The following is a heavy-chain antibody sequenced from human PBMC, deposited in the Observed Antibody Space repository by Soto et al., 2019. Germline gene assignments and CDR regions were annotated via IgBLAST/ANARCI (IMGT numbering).Heavy chain of an antibody. D-gene: IGHD3-10*01. CDR1: GGSVTGASYY. CDR2: IYYSGST. Sequence: SETLSLTCTVSGGSVTGASYYWSWIRQPPGKGLEWIGYIYYSGSTNYNPSLKSRVTISVDTSKNQISLKLSSVTAADTAVYYCARGVLQDYYGSGSFWFDPWGQGTLVTVSS. J-gene: IGHJ5*02. CDR3: ARGVLQDYYGSGSFWFDP. V-gene: IGHV4-61*01.